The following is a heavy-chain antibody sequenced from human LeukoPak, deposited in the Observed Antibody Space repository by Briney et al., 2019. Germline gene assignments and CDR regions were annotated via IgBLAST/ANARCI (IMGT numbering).Heavy chain of an antibody. J-gene: IGHJ4*02. V-gene: IGHV1-2*02. CDR1: GYTFTGYY. CDR3: ARVLGVITQFDY. D-gene: IGHD3-22*01. Sequence: ASVKVSCKASGYTFTGYYMHWVRQAPGQGLEWMGWINSNSGGTNYAQKFQGRVAMTRDTSISTVYMDLSRLRSDDTAVYYCARVLGVITQFDYWGQGTLVTVSS. CDR2: INSNSGGT.